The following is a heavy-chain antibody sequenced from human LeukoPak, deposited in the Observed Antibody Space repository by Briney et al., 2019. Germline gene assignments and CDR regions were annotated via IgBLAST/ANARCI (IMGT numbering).Heavy chain of an antibody. CDR1: GFTFSSYE. Sequence: GGYLRLSCAASGFTFSSYEMNWVRQAPGKGLEWVSYISSSGSTIYYADSVKGRFTISRDNAKNSLYLQMNSLRAEDTAVYYCARDALGDILTGGFDYWGQGTLVTVSS. CDR2: ISSSGSTI. D-gene: IGHD3-9*01. V-gene: IGHV3-48*03. J-gene: IGHJ4*02. CDR3: ARDALGDILTGGFDY.